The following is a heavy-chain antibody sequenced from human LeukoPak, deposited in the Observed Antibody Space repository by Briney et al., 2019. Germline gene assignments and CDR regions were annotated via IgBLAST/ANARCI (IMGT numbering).Heavy chain of an antibody. Sequence: GGSLRLSCAASGFTFNSYAMHWVRQAPGKGLEWVAVILYDGSNKNSADSAKGRFTISRDNSKNTLYLQMNSLKSEDTAVYYCARDRDHYGSGSSRFDPWGQGTPVTVSS. D-gene: IGHD3-10*01. V-gene: IGHV3-30-3*01. CDR1: GFTFNSYA. J-gene: IGHJ5*02. CDR2: ILYDGSNK. CDR3: ARDRDHYGSGSSRFDP.